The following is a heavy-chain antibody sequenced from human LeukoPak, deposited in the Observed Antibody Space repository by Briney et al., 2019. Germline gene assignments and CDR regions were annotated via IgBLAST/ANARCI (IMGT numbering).Heavy chain of an antibody. CDR3: ARLTNDILTGYPDY. J-gene: IGHJ4*02. V-gene: IGHV5-51*01. Sequence: KPGESLKISCQGSGYSFTSYWIGWVRQLPGKGLEWMGIIYPGDSDTRYSPSFQGQVTISADKSISTAYLQWSSLKASDTAMYYCARLTNDILTGYPDYWGQGTLVTVSS. CDR1: GYSFTSYW. CDR2: IYPGDSDT. D-gene: IGHD3-9*01.